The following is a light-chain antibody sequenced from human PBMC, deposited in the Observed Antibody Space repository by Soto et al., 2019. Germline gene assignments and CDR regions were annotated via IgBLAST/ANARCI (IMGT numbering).Light chain of an antibody. CDR3: QLGYSSSPLT. J-gene: IGKJ4*01. CDR1: QSISNY. Sequence: DIQMTQSPSSLSASLGDRVTITCRASQSISNYLNWYQQKPGKAPKLLIFAASNLQSGVPSRFSGSGSGTDFTLTINSLQPEDFATYFCQLGYSSSPLTFGGGTKVEIK. V-gene: IGKV1-39*01. CDR2: AAS.